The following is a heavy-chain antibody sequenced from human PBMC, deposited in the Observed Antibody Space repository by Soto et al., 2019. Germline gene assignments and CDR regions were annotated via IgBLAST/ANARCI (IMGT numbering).Heavy chain of an antibody. CDR1: GGSISSYY. V-gene: IGHV4-59*01. D-gene: IGHD3-3*01. Sequence: SETLSLTCTVSGGSISSYYWSWIRQPPGKGLEWIGYIYYSGSTNYNPSLKSRVTISVDTSKNQFSLKLSSVTAADTAVYYCARGASASFLFGVVTLNWFDPWGQGTRVTVS. CDR3: ARGASASFLFGVVTLNWFDP. J-gene: IGHJ5*02. CDR2: IYYSGST.